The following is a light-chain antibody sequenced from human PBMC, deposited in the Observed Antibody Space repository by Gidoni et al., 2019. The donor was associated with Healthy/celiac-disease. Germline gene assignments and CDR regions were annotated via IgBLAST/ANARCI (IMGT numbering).Light chain of an antibody. CDR1: QSVSSY. J-gene: IGKJ3*01. Sequence: PGERATLSCRASQSVSSYLAWYQQKPGQAPRLLIYDASNRATGIPARFSGSGSGTDFTLTISSLEPEDFAVYYCQQFSTFXPXTKVDIK. CDR2: DAS. V-gene: IGKV3-11*01. CDR3: QQFST.